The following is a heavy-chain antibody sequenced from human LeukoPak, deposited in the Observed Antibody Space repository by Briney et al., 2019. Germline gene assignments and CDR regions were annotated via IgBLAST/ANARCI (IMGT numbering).Heavy chain of an antibody. J-gene: IGHJ4*02. Sequence: SGTLSLTCTVSGGSISSYYWSWIRQPPGKGLEWIGYIYYSGSTNYNPSLKSRVSISVDTSKNQFSLKLTSVTTADTAVYYCTRGTAVYGGNSPYYFDYWGQGTLVTVSS. CDR1: GGSISSYY. CDR2: IYYSGST. D-gene: IGHD4-23*01. V-gene: IGHV4-59*01. CDR3: TRGTAVYGGNSPYYFDY.